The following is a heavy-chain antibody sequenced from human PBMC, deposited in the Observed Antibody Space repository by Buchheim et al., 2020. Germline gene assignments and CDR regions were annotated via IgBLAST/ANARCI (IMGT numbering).Heavy chain of an antibody. CDR3: ARTDCGTTHCEHLQY. CDR1: GFTFSTYA. J-gene: IGHJ4*02. D-gene: IGHD2-21*01. Sequence: QVQLVESGGGVVQPGRSLRLSCAASGFTFSTYAMHWVRQAPGKGLEWLAVISDDGTNNYYTDAVKGRFTISRDNSKNTVYLQVDSLTTEDTAAYYCARTDCGTTHCEHLQYWGLGTL. V-gene: IGHV3-30*03. CDR2: ISDDGTNN.